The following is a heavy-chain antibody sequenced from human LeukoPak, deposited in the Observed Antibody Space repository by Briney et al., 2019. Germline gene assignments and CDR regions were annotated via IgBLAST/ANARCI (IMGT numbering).Heavy chain of an antibody. Sequence: GGSLRLSCAASGFTFSDYYMCWIRQTPGKGLEWVSYISNTGDSIYYSDSVKGRFTISRDNAKNSLYLQMNSLRDEDTAVYFCATYTTSPRRAFDDWGQGTPVTVSS. CDR1: GFTFSDYY. D-gene: IGHD6-6*01. CDR2: ISNTGDSI. CDR3: ATYTTSPRRAFDD. J-gene: IGHJ4*02. V-gene: IGHV3-11*01.